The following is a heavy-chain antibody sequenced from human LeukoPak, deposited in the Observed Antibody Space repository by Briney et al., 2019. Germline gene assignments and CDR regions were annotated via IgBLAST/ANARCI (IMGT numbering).Heavy chain of an antibody. CDR2: IIPIFGTA. J-gene: IGHJ4*02. CDR1: GGTFSSYA. Sequence: GASVKVSCKASGGTFSSYAISWVRQAPGQGLEWMGGIIPIFGTANYAQKFQGRVTITRDTSASTAYMELSSLRSEDTAVYYCAREEVPKGFDYWGQGTLVTVSS. V-gene: IGHV1-69*05. CDR3: AREEVPKGFDY.